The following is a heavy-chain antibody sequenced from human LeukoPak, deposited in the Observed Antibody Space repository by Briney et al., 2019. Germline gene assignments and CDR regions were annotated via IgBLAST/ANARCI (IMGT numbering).Heavy chain of an antibody. CDR3: AGDYGDYTFDY. D-gene: IGHD4-17*01. V-gene: IGHV4-59*12. Sequence: SETLSLSCTVSGGSISSYYWSRIRQPPGKGLEWIGYIYYSGSTNYNPSLKSRVTISVDTSKNQFSLKLGSVTAADTAVYYCAGDYGDYTFDYWGQGTLVTVSS. CDR2: IYYSGST. J-gene: IGHJ4*02. CDR1: GGSISSYY.